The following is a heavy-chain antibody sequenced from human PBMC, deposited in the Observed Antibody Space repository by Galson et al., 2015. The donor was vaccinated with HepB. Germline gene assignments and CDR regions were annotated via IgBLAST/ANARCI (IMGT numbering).Heavy chain of an antibody. V-gene: IGHV5-10-1*01. CDR1: GYSFTSYW. CDR2: IDPSDSYT. D-gene: IGHD3-3*01. Sequence: QSGAEVTKPGESLRISCKGSGYSFTSYWISWVRQMPGKGLEWMGRIDPSDSYTNYSPSFQGHVTISADKSISTAYLQWSSLKASDTAMYYCARRHYDFWSGYYGGYYGMDVWGQGTTVTVSS. CDR3: ARRHYDFWSGYYGGYYGMDV. J-gene: IGHJ6*02.